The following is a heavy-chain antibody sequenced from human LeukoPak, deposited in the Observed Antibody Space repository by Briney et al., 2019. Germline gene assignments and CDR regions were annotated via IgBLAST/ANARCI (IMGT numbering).Heavy chain of an antibody. V-gene: IGHV3-43*01. D-gene: IGHD4-17*01. CDR3: AKNGPRYGDYAGCCDY. CDR1: GFKFDDYT. CDR2: ITWSGGSR. J-gene: IGHJ4*02. Sequence: GGSLRLSCAASGFKFDDYTMHWVRQAPGKGLEWVSLITWSGGSRFYADSVKGRFTISRDNSKNSLYLQMNSLTTEDTALYYCAKNGPRYGDYAGCCDYWGQGTLVTVSS.